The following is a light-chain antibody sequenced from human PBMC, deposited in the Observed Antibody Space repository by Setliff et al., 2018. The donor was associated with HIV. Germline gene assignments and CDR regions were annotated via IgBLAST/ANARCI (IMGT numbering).Light chain of an antibody. J-gene: IGLJ1*01. V-gene: IGLV2-14*03. CDR2: DVS. CDR1: SSDVGGYNY. Sequence: ALAQPASVSGSPGQSITISCTGTSSDVGGYNYVSWYQQHPGKVPKLMIYDVSNRPSGVSNRFSGSKSGNTASLTISRLQAEDEADYYCSSYTNITTRVFGTGTKVTVL. CDR3: SSYTNITTRV.